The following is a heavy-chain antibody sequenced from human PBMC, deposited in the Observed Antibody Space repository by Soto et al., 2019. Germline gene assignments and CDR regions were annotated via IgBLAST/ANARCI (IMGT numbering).Heavy chain of an antibody. CDR2: INPDNGNT. CDR3: AKDFGHYDILIGYPTFGS. J-gene: IGHJ4*02. V-gene: IGHV1-3*01. Sequence: GASVKVSCKASGYTFTRYTMNWVRQAPGQRLEWMGWINPDNGNTKSSQKFQDRVIITKNTLYLQMNSLRVEDTAVYYCAKDFGHYDILIGYPTFGSWGQGTLVTVSS. CDR1: GYTFTRYT. D-gene: IGHD3-9*01.